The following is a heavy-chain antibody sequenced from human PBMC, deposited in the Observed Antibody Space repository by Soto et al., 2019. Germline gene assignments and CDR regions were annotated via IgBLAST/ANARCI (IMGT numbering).Heavy chain of an antibody. J-gene: IGHJ2*01. Sequence: ASVKVSCKASGYTFTSYAMHWVRQAPGQRLEWMGWINAGNGNTKYSQKFQGRVTITRDTSASTAYMELSSLRSEDTAVYYCAIDGSLYWYFDLWGRGTLVTVSS. CDR2: INAGNGNT. V-gene: IGHV1-3*01. CDR1: GYTFTSYA. D-gene: IGHD1-26*01. CDR3: AIDGSLYWYFDL.